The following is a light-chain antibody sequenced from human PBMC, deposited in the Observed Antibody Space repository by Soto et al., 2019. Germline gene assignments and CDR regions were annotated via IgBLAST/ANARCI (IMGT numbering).Light chain of an antibody. V-gene: IGKV1-16*01. J-gene: IGKJ5*01. Sequence: TQSPSSLSASVGDRVTITCRASQDINNFLAWFQQKPGRAPKTLIFAASRLHSGIPSRFSGSGSGTTFTLTISSLQPEDLGTYYCQHYDGYPQTFGQGTRLEIK. CDR2: AAS. CDR1: QDINNF. CDR3: QHYDGYPQT.